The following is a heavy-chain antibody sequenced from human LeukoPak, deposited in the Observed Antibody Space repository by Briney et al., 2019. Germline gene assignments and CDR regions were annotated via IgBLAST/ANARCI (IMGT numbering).Heavy chain of an antibody. J-gene: IGHJ4*02. CDR3: ARLNHNVLTAYYQYYFDY. CDR2: ISGSGGGT. Sequence: GGSLRLSCAASGFTFNSYAMSWVRQAPGKGLEWVSVISGSGGGTYYADSVKGRFTISRDSSKSTLFLQMNSLRAEDTAVYYCARLNHNVLTAYYQYYFDYWGQGTLVTVSS. D-gene: IGHD3-9*01. V-gene: IGHV3-23*01. CDR1: GFTFNSYA.